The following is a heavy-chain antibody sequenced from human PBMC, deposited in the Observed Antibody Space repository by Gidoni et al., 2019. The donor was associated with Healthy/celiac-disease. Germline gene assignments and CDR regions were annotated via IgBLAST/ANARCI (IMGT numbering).Heavy chain of an antibody. CDR3: ASVSQKRGSDYGDHEDPDAFDI. J-gene: IGHJ3*02. D-gene: IGHD4-17*01. Sequence: QLQLQESGPGLVKPSETLSLTCTVSGGSISSSSYYWGWIRQPPGKGLEWIGSIYYSGSTYYNPSLKSRVTISVDTSKNQFSLKLSSVTAADTAVYYCASVSQKRGSDYGDHEDPDAFDIWGQGTMVTVSS. CDR1: GGSISSSSYY. CDR2: IYYSGST. V-gene: IGHV4-39*01.